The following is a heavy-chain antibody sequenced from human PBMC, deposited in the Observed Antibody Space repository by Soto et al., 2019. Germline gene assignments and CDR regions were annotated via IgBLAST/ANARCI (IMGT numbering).Heavy chain of an antibody. Sequence: PGGSLRLSCAASGFTFSSYSMNWVRQAPGKGLEWVSYISSSRSTIYYADSVKGRFTISRDNSKNTLYLQMNSLRAEDTAVYYCARESGNLEYDYWGQGTLVTVSS. CDR2: ISSSRSTI. D-gene: IGHD1-1*01. CDR1: GFTFSSYS. J-gene: IGHJ4*02. V-gene: IGHV3-48*01. CDR3: ARESGNLEYDY.